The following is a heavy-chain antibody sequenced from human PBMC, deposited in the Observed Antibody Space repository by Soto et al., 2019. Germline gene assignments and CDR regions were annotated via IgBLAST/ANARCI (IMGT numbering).Heavy chain of an antibody. CDR1: GYTFTSYY. J-gene: IGHJ4*02. CDR3: ARTYCTNGVCYSIDY. V-gene: IGHV1-46*01. D-gene: IGHD2-8*01. Sequence: ASVKVSCKASGYTFTSYYMHWVRQAPGQGLEWMGIINPSGGSTSYAQKFQGRVTMTRDTSTSTVYMELSSLRSEDTAVYYCARTYCTNGVCYSIDYWGQGTLVTVSS. CDR2: INPSGGST.